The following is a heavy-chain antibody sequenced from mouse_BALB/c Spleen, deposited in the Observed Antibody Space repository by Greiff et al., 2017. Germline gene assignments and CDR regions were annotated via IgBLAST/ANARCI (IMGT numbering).Heavy chain of an antibody. CDR2: ISSGGSYT. CDR3: TRDPPYDYDGEGHAMDY. D-gene: IGHD2-4*01. Sequence: EVQGVESGGGLVKPGGSLKLSCAASGFTFSSYTMSWVRQTPEKRLEWVATISSGGSYTYYPDSVKGRFTISRDNAKNTLYLQMSSLKSEDTAMYYCTRDPPYDYDGEGHAMDYWGQGTSVTVSS. V-gene: IGHV5-6-4*01. CDR1: GFTFSSYT. J-gene: IGHJ4*01.